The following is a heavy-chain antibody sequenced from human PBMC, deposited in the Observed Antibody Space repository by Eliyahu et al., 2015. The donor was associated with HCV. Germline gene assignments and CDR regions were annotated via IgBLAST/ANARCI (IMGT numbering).Heavy chain of an antibody. V-gene: IGHV4-39*01. Sequence: QLQLQESGPGLVKPSETLSLTCTVSGGSISSSSYYWGWIRQPPGKGLEWIGSVYYSGSTYYNPSLKSRVTISVDTSKNQFSLKLSSVTAADTAVYYCASSQSHLYYYYGMDVWGQGTTVTVSS. CDR3: ASSQSHLYYYYGMDV. CDR1: GGSISSSSYY. CDR2: VYYSGST. J-gene: IGHJ6*02. D-gene: IGHD6-19*01.